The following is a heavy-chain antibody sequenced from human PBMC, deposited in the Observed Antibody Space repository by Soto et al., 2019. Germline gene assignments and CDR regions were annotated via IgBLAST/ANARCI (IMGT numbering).Heavy chain of an antibody. D-gene: IGHD3-3*01. CDR1: GVTFSSYA. V-gene: IGHV1-69*01. J-gene: IGHJ6*02. CDR3: ASSDFWGGYHPQYDYYGMDG. Sequence: QVQLVQSGAEVKKPGSSVKVSCKASGVTFSSYAISWVRQAPGQGLEWMGGIIPIFGTANYAQKFQGRVTITADESTSTAYMELSSLRSEDTAVYYCASSDFWGGYHPQYDYYGMDGWGQVTTVTVSS. CDR2: IIPIFGTA.